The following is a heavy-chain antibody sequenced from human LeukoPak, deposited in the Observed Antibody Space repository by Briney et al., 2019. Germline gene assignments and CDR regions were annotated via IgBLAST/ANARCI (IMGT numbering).Heavy chain of an antibody. J-gene: IGHJ6*03. D-gene: IGHD3-3*01. CDR2: SNAGNGNT. Sequence: ASVKVSCKASGYTFTSYAMHWVRQAPGQRLEWMGWSNAGNGNTKYSQEFQGRVTITRDTSISTAYMELSRLRSDDTAVYYCARDRGTDFWSGYYYYYYYMDVWGKGTTVTVSS. CDR1: GYTFTSYA. CDR3: ARDRGTDFWSGYYYYYYYMDV. V-gene: IGHV1-3*02.